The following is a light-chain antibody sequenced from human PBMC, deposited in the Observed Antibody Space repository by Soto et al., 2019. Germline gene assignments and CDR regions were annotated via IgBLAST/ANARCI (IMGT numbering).Light chain of an antibody. CDR2: TNS. CDR3: ATWDDSRKGV. V-gene: IGLV1-44*01. Sequence: QSVLTQPPSASGTPGQRVTISCSGSTSNIGSHTVNWYQHVPGTAPKLLITTNSQRPSGVPDRFSGFKSGSSASLVISGLRSEDEADYYCATWDDSRKGVFGTGTKLTVL. CDR1: TSNIGSHT. J-gene: IGLJ1*01.